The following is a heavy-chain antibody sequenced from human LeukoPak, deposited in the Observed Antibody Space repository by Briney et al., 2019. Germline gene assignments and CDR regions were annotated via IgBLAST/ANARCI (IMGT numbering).Heavy chain of an antibody. D-gene: IGHD3-22*01. V-gene: IGHV4-61*02. Sequence: SQTLSLTCTVSGDSISSGDYYWSWIRQPAGTGLEWIGRISSSGSTNYNPSLKSRVTISVDTSKNQFSLKLSSVTAADTAVYFCARGPYSYDSSGAFDIWGQGTMVTVSS. CDR3: ARGPYSYDSSGAFDI. CDR1: GDSISSGDYY. CDR2: ISSSGST. J-gene: IGHJ3*02.